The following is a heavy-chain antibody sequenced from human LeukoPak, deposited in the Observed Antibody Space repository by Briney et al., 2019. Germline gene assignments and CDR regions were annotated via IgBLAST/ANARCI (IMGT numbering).Heavy chain of an antibody. Sequence: PGGSLRLSCAGSGFTLSSYAMHWVRQPTGKSLEWVSAIGAAGDPYYAGSVKGRFTISRQTGKNSLYLQMNSLRPGDTAIYYYARSRGFGNYGLWAFDIWGQGTMVTVSS. V-gene: IGHV3-13*05. D-gene: IGHD4-17*01. CDR3: ARSRGFGNYGLWAFDI. CDR1: GFTLSSYA. J-gene: IGHJ3*02. CDR2: IGAAGDP.